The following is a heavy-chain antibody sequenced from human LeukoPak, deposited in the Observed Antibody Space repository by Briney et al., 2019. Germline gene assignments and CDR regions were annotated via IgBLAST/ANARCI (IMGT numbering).Heavy chain of an antibody. V-gene: IGHV3-23*01. CDR1: GCTFSSYA. Sequence: GGSLRLSCAASGCTFSSYAMSWVRKAPGKGLEWVSAISVSGNTYHADSVKGRFTISRDSSKNTLYLQMNRLRAEDAAVYYCAKAPVTTCSGAYCYPFDYWGQGTLVTVSS. J-gene: IGHJ4*02. D-gene: IGHD2-21*01. CDR2: ISVSGNT. CDR3: AKAPVTTCSGAYCYPFDY.